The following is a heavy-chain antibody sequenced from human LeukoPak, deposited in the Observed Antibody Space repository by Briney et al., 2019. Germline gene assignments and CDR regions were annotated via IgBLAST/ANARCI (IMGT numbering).Heavy chain of an antibody. CDR2: IYWDDDK. D-gene: IGHD6-19*01. CDR3: AHGRYTGWSFHYFDY. V-gene: IGHV2-5*02. J-gene: IGHJ4*02. CDR1: GFSLSSSGVG. Sequence: SGPTLVKPTQTLTLTCAFSGFSLSSSGVGVGWIRQPPGKALEWLALIYWDDDKRYSPSLKDRLTVTKDTSNNQVVLTMTNVDPVDTATYYCAHGRYTGWSFHYFDYWGQGTLVTDSS.